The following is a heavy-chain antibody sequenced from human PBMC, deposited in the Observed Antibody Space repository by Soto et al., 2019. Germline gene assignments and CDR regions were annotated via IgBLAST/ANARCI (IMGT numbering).Heavy chain of an antibody. D-gene: IGHD2-2*02. CDR2: IIPMFGKA. CDR3: ARGYRDGYFYAMDV. CDR1: GGTFSSYA. V-gene: IGHV1-69*01. Sequence: QVLLVQSGAEVKKSGSSVMVSCKASGGTFSSYAINWVRQAPGQGLEWMGGIIPMFGKANYAENFQGRVTISADESTITAYMELSSLTSDDAAVYYCARGYRDGYFYAMDVWGQGTTVTVSS. J-gene: IGHJ6*02.